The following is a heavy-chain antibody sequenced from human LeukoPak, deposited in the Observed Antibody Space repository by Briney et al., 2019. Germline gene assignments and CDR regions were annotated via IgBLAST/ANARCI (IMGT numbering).Heavy chain of an antibody. J-gene: IGHJ3*02. D-gene: IGHD6-19*01. CDR1: GFTFSSYS. CDR2: ISSSISVI. V-gene: IGHV3-48*02. Sequence: GSLRLSCAASGFTFSSYSMNWVRQAPGKGLEWVSYISSSISVIYYADSVKGRFTISRDNAKNSLYLQMNSLRDEDTAVYYCARDQYSGHWYYALDIWGQGTMVTVSS. CDR3: ARDQYSGHWYYALDI.